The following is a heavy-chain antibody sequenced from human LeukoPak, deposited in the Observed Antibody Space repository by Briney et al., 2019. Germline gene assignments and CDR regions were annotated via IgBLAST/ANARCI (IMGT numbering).Heavy chain of an antibody. D-gene: IGHD3-22*01. Sequence: SETLSLTCTVSGGSISSYYWSWIRQPPGKGLEWIGYIYYSGSTNYNPSLKSRVTISVDTSKNQLSLKLSSVTAADTAVYYCAREDSMIVVVISHFDYWGQGTLVTVSS. CDR3: AREDSMIVVVISHFDY. J-gene: IGHJ4*02. V-gene: IGHV4-59*12. CDR1: GGSISSYY. CDR2: IYYSGST.